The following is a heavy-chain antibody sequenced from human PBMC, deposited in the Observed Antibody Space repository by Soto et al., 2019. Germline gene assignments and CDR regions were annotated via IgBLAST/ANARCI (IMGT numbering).Heavy chain of an antibody. D-gene: IGHD6-19*01. CDR2: ISSSSSYI. CDR1: GFTFSSYS. J-gene: IGHJ4*02. Sequence: GGSLRLSCAASGFTFSSYSMNWVRQAPGKGLEWVSSISSSSSYIYYADSVKGRFTIYQDNAKNSLYLQMNSLRAEDTAVYYCARDRLAVAGQSKFDYWGQGTLVTVSS. V-gene: IGHV3-21*01. CDR3: ARDRLAVAGQSKFDY.